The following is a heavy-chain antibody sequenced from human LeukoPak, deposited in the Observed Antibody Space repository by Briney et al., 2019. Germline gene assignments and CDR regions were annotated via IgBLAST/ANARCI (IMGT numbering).Heavy chain of an antibody. CDR2: IYYSGST. D-gene: IGHD1-26*01. V-gene: IGHV4-31*03. CDR3: ARETRSGSYDGSFDY. Sequence: SETLSLTCTVSGGSISSGGYYWAWIRQHPGEGLEWIGYIYYSGSTYYNPSLKCRVTISVDKSKKQFSLNLSSVTAADTAVYYCARETRSGSYDGSFDYWGQGTLVTVSS. J-gene: IGHJ4*02. CDR1: GGSISSGGYY.